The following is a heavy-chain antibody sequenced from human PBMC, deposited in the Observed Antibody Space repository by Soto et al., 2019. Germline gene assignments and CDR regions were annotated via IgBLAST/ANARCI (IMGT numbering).Heavy chain of an antibody. D-gene: IGHD3-10*01. CDR3: ARDRKDRGVIKGDY. Sequence: GGSLRLSCAASGFTLSGYDMNWVRQVPGKGLEWVSYISSSGSPIYYADSVKGRLTLSRDNAKNSLYLQMNSLRAEDTAVYYCARDRKDRGVIKGDYWGQGTPVTVSS. CDR2: ISSSGSPI. J-gene: IGHJ4*02. CDR1: GFTLSGYD. V-gene: IGHV3-48*03.